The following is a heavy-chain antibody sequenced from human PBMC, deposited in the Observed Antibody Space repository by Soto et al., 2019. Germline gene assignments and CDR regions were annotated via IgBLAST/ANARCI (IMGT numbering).Heavy chain of an antibody. J-gene: IGHJ6*03. CDR2: INHSGST. D-gene: IGHD2-2*01. CDR1: GGSFSGYY. V-gene: IGHV4-34*01. Sequence: PSETLSLTCAVYGGSFSGYYWSWIRQPPGKGLEWIGEINHSGSTNYNPSLKSRVTISVDTSKNQFSLKLSSVTAADTAVYYCARLVVPAATNNYYYYYMDVWGKGTTVTVSS. CDR3: ARLVVPAATNNYYYYYMDV.